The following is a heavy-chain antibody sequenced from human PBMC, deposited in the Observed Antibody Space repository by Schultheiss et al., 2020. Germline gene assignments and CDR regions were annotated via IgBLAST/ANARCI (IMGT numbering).Heavy chain of an antibody. CDR2: ISYDGSNK. J-gene: IGHJ6*02. Sequence: GGSLRLSCAASGFTFSSYGMHWVRQAPGKGLEWVAVISYDGSNKYYADSVKGRFTISRDNSKNTLYLQMNSLRAEDTAVYYCAREGRRYDFWSGYYGFYYYYGMDVWGQGTTVTVSS. D-gene: IGHD3-3*01. V-gene: IGHV3-30*03. CDR3: AREGRRYDFWSGYYGFYYYYGMDV. CDR1: GFTFSSYG.